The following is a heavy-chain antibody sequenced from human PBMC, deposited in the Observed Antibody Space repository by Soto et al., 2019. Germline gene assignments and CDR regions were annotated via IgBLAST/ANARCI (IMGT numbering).Heavy chain of an antibody. J-gene: IGHJ4*02. Sequence: GGSLRLSCAASGLTFTRYSMNWARQAPGKGLEWVSSISSTTNYIYYGDSMKGRFTISRNNSKKSLYLEMNSLRAEDTAVYYCARESEDLTPNFDYWGQGTLVTVSS. CDR1: GLTFTRYS. CDR3: ARESEDLTPNFDY. CDR2: ISSTTNYI. V-gene: IGHV3-21*01.